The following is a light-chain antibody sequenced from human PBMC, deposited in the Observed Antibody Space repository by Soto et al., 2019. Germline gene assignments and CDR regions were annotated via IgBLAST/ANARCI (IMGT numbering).Light chain of an antibody. Sequence: QSALTQPASVSGSHGRSVTISCTGTSTDVGDFNYVSWYQHLPGRAPKLIIYDVTTRPAGISYRFSASKSGMTASLTISGLQAEDEAEYYCSSYSCSTTNVVYGGGTQLTVL. V-gene: IGLV2-14*03. CDR2: DVT. CDR1: STDVGDFNY. J-gene: IGLJ2*01. CDR3: SSYSCSTTNVV.